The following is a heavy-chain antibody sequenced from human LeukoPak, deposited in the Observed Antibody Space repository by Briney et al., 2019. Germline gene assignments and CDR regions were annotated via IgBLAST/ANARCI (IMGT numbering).Heavy chain of an antibody. D-gene: IGHD5-24*01. CDR1: GGSISSYY. V-gene: IGHV4-59*01. CDR2: TYYSGST. CDR3: ARGPRRDGYNYVHAFDI. J-gene: IGHJ3*02. Sequence: SETLSLTCTVSGGSISSYYWSWIRQPPGKGLEWIGYTYYSGSTNYNPSLKSRVTISVDTSKNQFSLKLSSVTAADTAVYYCARGPRRDGYNYVHAFDIWGQGTMVTVSS.